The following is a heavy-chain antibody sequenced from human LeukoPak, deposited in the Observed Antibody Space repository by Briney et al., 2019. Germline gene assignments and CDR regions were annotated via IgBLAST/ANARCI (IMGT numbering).Heavy chain of an antibody. J-gene: IGHJ4*02. Sequence: GGSLRLSCAASGFTLSSYDMYWIRQAPGKGPEYVSAIIIGGSPFYADSVEGRFTISRDNPKNTLYLQMGSLTAEDMAVYYCSRGHGDYWGQGTLVTVSS. CDR2: IIIGGSP. CDR1: GFTLSSYD. V-gene: IGHV3-64*02. CDR3: SRGHGDY.